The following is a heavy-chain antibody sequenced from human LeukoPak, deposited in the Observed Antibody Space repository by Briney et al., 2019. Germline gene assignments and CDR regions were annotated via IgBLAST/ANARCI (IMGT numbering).Heavy chain of an antibody. J-gene: IGHJ5*02. Sequence: SETLSLTCTVSGGSISSYYWSWIRQPPGKGLEWIGYIYYSGSTNYNPSLKSRVTISVDASKNQFSLKLSSVTAADTAVYYCARDYYDSSGYWYWFDPWGQGTLVTVSS. CDR3: ARDYYDSSGYWYWFDP. CDR1: GGSISSYY. V-gene: IGHV4-59*01. D-gene: IGHD3-22*01. CDR2: IYYSGST.